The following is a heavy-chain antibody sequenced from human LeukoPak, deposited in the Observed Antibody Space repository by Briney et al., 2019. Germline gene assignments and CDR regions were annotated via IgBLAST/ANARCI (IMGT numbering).Heavy chain of an antibody. CDR3: ASTGCSSWYCGNFDY. CDR2: IIPIFSTA. CDR1: RGTFSRYS. Sequence: SLKVSCKASRGTFSRYSISWVRQAPGQGLEWMGGIIPIFSTANYAQKFQGRVTIITDESTNTAYMELSSLRSEDTAVYYCASTGCSSWYCGNFDYWGQGTLVTVSS. V-gene: IGHV1-69*05. D-gene: IGHD6-13*01. J-gene: IGHJ4*02.